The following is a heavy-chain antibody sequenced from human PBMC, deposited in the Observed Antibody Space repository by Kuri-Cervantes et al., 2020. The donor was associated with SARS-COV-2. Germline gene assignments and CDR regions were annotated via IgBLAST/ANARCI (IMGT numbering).Heavy chain of an antibody. CDR2: ISYDGGYE. J-gene: IGHJ4*02. CDR1: GFSFSNYA. V-gene: IGHV3-30*03. Sequence: GGSLRLSCAASGFSFSNYAMHWARQAPGKGPEWVAIISYDGGYENYADSVQGRFTISRDNDKHTLYLQVNSVKTEDTAVYYCARDPYVGSGYYLLDFWGQGTLVTVSS. CDR3: ARDPYVGSGYYLLDF. D-gene: IGHD3-22*01.